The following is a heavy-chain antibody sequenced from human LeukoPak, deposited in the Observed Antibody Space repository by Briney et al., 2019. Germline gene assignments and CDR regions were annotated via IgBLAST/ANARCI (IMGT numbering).Heavy chain of an antibody. CDR3: ARGYIDNLGYSPRSAFDK. CDR2: ISSTSRSSYI. J-gene: IGHJ4*02. CDR1: GFSFGSYS. Sequence: GGSLRLSCAASGFSFGSYSMNWVRQAPGKGLEWVSFISSTSRSSYIFYAESVEGRFTISRDNTKNSLFLQMNSLIAEDTAVYYCARGYIDNLGYSPRSAFDKWGQGTLVTVSS. V-gene: IGHV3-21*01. D-gene: IGHD3-22*01.